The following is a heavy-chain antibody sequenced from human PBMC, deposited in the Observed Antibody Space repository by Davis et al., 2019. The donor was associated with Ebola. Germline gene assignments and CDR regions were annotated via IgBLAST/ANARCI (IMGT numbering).Heavy chain of an antibody. CDR1: GFTFSSYT. D-gene: IGHD4-23*01. Sequence: GESLKISCAASGFTFSSYTMTWVRQAPGKGLEWVASLKQDGSEKYYVDSVKGRFTISRDNAKNSLSLQMNGLRAEDTAVYYCARGPSTGNSFSYWGRGTLVTVSS. V-gene: IGHV3-7*01. CDR2: LKQDGSEK. J-gene: IGHJ4*01. CDR3: ARGPSTGNSFSY.